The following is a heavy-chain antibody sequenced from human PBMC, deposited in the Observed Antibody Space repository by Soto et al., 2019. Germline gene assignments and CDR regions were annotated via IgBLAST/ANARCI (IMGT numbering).Heavy chain of an antibody. J-gene: IGHJ5*02. CDR1: GFTFSSYG. D-gene: IGHD4-4*01. V-gene: IGHV3-33*01. Sequence: GSLRLSCAASGFTFSSYGMHWVRQAPGKGLDWVAVIWYDGSNKYYADSVKGRFTISRDNSKNTLYLQMNSLRAEDTAVYYCARESGALTVTRYNWFDPWGQGT. CDR3: ARESGALTVTRYNWFDP. CDR2: IWYDGSNK.